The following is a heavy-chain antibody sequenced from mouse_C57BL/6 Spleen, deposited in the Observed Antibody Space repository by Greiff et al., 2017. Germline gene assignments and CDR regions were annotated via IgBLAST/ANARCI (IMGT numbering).Heavy chain of an antibody. CDR1: GFTFSSYA. CDR2: ISDGGSYT. J-gene: IGHJ2*01. D-gene: IGHD1-1*01. Sequence: EVQGVASGGGLVKPGGSLKLSCAASGFTFSSYAMSWVRQTPEKRLEWVATISDGGSYTYYPDNVKGRFTISRDNAKNNLYLQMSHLKSEDTAMYYCARDPGSSLDYWGQGTTLTVSS. CDR3: ARDPGSSLDY. V-gene: IGHV5-4*01.